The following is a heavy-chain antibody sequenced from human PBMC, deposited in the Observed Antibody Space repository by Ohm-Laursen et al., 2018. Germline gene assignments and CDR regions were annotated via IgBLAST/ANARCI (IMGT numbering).Heavy chain of an antibody. Sequence: SLRLSCAAPGFTFSDYYMSWIRQAPGKGLEWVSYISSSGSTIYYADSVKGRFTISRDNAKNSLYLQMNSLRAEDTAVYYCARDHRGAAARYFQHWGQGTLVTVSS. CDR3: ARDHRGAAARYFQH. V-gene: IGHV3-11*01. D-gene: IGHD6-13*01. CDR1: GFTFSDYY. J-gene: IGHJ1*01. CDR2: ISSSGSTI.